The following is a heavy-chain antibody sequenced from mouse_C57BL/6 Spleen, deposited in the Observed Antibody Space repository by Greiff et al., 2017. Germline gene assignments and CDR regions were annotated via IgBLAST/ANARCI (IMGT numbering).Heavy chain of an antibody. CDR1: GYTFTSYW. CDR3: ARSNPYYFGY. V-gene: IGHV1-50*01. Sequence: QVQLQQPGAELVKPGASVKLSCKASGYTFTSYWMQWVKQRPGQGLEWIGEIDPSDSYTNYNQKFKGKATLTVDTSSSTAYMQLSSLTSEDSAVYYCARSNPYYFGYWGQGTTLTVAS. J-gene: IGHJ2*01. D-gene: IGHD2-5*01. CDR2: IDPSDSYT.